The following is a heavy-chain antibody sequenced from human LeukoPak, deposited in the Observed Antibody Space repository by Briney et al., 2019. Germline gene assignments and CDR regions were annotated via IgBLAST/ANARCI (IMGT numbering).Heavy chain of an antibody. CDR3: ARVPNDD. V-gene: IGHV4-34*01. CDR1: GGSFSGYY. CDR2: INHSGST. J-gene: IGHJ4*02. Sequence: SETLSLTCAVYGGSFSGYYWSWIRQPPGKGLEWIGEINHSGSTNYNPSRKSRVTISVDTSKNQFSLKLSSVTAADTAVYYCARVPNDDWGQGTLVTVSS.